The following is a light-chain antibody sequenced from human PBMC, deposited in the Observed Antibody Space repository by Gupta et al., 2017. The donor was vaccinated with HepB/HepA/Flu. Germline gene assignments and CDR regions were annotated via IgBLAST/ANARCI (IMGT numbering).Light chain of an antibody. J-gene: IGKJ3*01. CDR3: QQTHALPKT. Sequence: DIQMTQSPSSLSASVGDRVNISCRASQNINSYLNWYHQRPGKAPKLLIYGASSLLGGVPSRFRGSGSGTDFTLTVSRLQPEDFATYYCQQTHALPKTFGPGTKVDFK. CDR2: GAS. V-gene: IGKV1-39*01. CDR1: QNINSY.